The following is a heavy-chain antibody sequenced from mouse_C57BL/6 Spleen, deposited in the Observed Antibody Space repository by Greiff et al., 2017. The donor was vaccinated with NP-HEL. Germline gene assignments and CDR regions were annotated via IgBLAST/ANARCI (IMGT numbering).Heavy chain of an antibody. D-gene: IGHD2-1*01. V-gene: IGHV1-52*01. CDR1: GYTFTRYW. CDR2: IDPSDSET. J-gene: IGHJ3*01. Sequence: VQLQQPGAELVRPGSSVNLSCKASGYTFTRYWMHWVKQRPIQGLEWIGNIDPSDSETHYNQKFKDKATLTVDKSSSTAYMQLSSLTSEDSAVYYCARGGFYGNYEAYWGQGTLVTVSA. CDR3: ARGGFYGNYEAY.